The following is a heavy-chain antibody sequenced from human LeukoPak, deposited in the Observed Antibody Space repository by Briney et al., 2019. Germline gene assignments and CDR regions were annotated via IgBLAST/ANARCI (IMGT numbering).Heavy chain of an antibody. D-gene: IGHD6-13*01. Sequence: GGSLRLSCAASGFAFSSYSMNWVRQAPGKGLEWISYISSSSFTISYADSVKGRFTISRDNAGNSLFLQMNSLRAEDTAVYYCARRVAAAGSTGLRYIDVWGKGTTVTVSS. CDR2: ISSSSFTI. CDR3: ARRVAAAGSTGLRYIDV. CDR1: GFAFSSYS. J-gene: IGHJ6*03. V-gene: IGHV3-48*01.